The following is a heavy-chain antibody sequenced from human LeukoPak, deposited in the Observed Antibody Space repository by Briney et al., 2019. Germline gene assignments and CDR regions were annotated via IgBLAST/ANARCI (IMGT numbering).Heavy chain of an antibody. Sequence: PSETLSLTCTVSGGSISSYYWSWIRQPPGKGLEWIGYIYYSGSTNYNPSLKSRVTISVDTSKNRFSLKLSSVTAADTAVYYCARFPFTGDLDYWGQGTLVTVSS. CDR2: IYYSGST. D-gene: IGHD3-16*01. J-gene: IGHJ4*02. CDR3: ARFPFTGDLDY. CDR1: GGSISSYY. V-gene: IGHV4-59*01.